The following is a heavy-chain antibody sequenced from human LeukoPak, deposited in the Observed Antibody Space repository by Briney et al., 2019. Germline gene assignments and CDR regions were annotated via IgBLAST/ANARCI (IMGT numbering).Heavy chain of an antibody. CDR1: GGSISSGGYS. V-gene: IGHV4-30-2*01. CDR3: ARVKTAAGTREFDY. J-gene: IGHJ4*02. Sequence: ASQTLSLTCAVSGGSISSGGYSWSWIRQPPGKGLEWIGYIYHSGRTYYNPSLKSRVTISVDRYKNQFSLKLSSVTAADTAVYYCARVKTAAGTREFDYWGQGTLVTVSS. CDR2: IYHSGRT. D-gene: IGHD6-13*01.